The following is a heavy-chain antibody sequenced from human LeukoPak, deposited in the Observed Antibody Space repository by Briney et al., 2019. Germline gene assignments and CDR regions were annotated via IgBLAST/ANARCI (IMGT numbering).Heavy chain of an antibody. V-gene: IGHV4-59*01. J-gene: IGHJ4*02. CDR3: ARDRGYSDY. CDR1: GGYISSYY. CDR2: IYYSGST. Sequence: SETLSLTCTVSGGYISSYYWSWIRQPPRKGLEWIGYIYYSGSTNYNPSLKSRVTISVDTSKSQFSLKLSSVTAADTAVYYCARDRGYSDYWGQGTLVTVSS.